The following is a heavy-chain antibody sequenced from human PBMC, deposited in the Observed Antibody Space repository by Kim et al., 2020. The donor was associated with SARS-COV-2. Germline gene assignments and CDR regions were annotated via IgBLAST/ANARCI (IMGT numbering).Heavy chain of an antibody. J-gene: IGHJ4*02. D-gene: IGHD3-22*01. V-gene: IGHV4-39*01. CDR2: IYYSGST. CDR1: GGSISSSSYY. Sequence: SETLSLTCTVSGGSISSSSYYWGWIRQPPGKGLEWIGSIYYSGSTYYNPSLKSRVTISVDTSKNQFSLKLSSVTAADTAVYYCARHTDMLNYYNSSPNSDYWGQGTLVTVSS. CDR3: ARHTDMLNYYNSSPNSDY.